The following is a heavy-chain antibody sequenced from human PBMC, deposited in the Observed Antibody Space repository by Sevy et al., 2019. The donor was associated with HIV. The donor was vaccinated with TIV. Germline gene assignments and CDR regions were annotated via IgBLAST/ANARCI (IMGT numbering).Heavy chain of an antibody. CDR2: INQDGSEI. CDR1: GFTFNVFS. Sequence: GGSLRLSCAASGFTFNVFSMHWVRQTPGKGLEWVANINQDGSEIYYVDSVRGRFTISRDNAKNSIYLQMNILRAEDTAVYYCARAIGIVDAFWGQGTLVTVSS. V-gene: IGHV3-7*01. J-gene: IGHJ4*02. D-gene: IGHD3-16*01. CDR3: ARAIGIVDAF.